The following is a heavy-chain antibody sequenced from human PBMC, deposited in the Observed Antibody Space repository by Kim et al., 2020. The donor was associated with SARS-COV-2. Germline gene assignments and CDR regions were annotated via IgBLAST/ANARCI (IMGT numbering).Heavy chain of an antibody. CDR1: GFTFSSYG. D-gene: IGHD5-18*01. CDR3: ARDHRLEDSYANAGGDY. V-gene: IGHV3-33*01. Sequence: GGSLRLSCAASGFTFSSYGMHWVRQAPGKGLEWVAVIWYDGSNKYYADSVKGRFTISRDNSKNTLYLQMNSLRAEDTAVYYCARDHRLEDSYANAGGDYWGQGTLVTVSS. J-gene: IGHJ4*02. CDR2: IWYDGSNK.